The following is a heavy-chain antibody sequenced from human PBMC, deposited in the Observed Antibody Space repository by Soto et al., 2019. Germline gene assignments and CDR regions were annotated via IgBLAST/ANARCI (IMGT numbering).Heavy chain of an antibody. V-gene: IGHV3-33*01. Sequence: QVQLVESGGGVVQPGRSLRLSCAASGFTFSSYGMHWVRQAPGKGLEWVAVIWYDGSNKYYADSVKGRFTISRDNSKNTLYLQMNSLRAEDTAVYYCARDAGPYLYYYYGMDVWGQGTTVTVSS. J-gene: IGHJ6*02. D-gene: IGHD3-16*01. CDR1: GFTFSSYG. CDR2: IWYDGSNK. CDR3: ARDAGPYLYYYYGMDV.